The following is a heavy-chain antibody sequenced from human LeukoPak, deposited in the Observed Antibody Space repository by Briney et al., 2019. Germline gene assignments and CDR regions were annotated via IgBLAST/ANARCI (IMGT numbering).Heavy chain of an antibody. D-gene: IGHD3-16*02. V-gene: IGHV3-48*03. CDR3: ARQIGYDYVWGSYRSHQYYFDY. CDR2: ISANGDTI. Sequence: PGGSLRLSCAASGFTFNTYEMNWVRQAPGKGLEWISYISANGDTIYYADSVRGRFTISRDNAKNSLSLLMNSLRVEDTALYYCARQIGYDYVWGSYRSHQYYFDYWGQGTLVTVSS. J-gene: IGHJ4*02. CDR1: GFTFNTYE.